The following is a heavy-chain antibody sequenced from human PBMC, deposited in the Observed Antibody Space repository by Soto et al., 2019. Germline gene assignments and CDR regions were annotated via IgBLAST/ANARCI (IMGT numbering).Heavy chain of an antibody. Sequence: EVQLVESGGGLVKPGGSLRLSCAASGFTFNTYTMNWVRQAPGKGLEWVSSISSRSIYIYYADSVTGRFTISRDDARNSLYLQMNSLRAEATAVYYCAREEVSRPNTYHGLDVWGQGTTVTVSS. J-gene: IGHJ6*02. V-gene: IGHV3-21*01. CDR1: GFTFNTYT. CDR3: AREEVSRPNTYHGLDV. CDR2: ISSRSIYI.